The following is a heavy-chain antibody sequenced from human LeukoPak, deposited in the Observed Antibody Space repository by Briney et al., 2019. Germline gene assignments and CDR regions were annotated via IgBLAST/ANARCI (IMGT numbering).Heavy chain of an antibody. J-gene: IGHJ6*02. V-gene: IGHV3-7*03. D-gene: IGHD3-3*01. Sequence: GGSLRLSCAASGFTFSSYWMSWVRQAPGKGLEWVANIKQDGSEKYYVDSVKGRFTISRDNAKNSLYLQMNSLRAEDTAVYYCARVRKTNPDDDFWSGYYYYYGMDVWSQGTTVTVSS. CDR2: IKQDGSEK. CDR3: ARVRKTNPDDDFWSGYYYYYGMDV. CDR1: GFTFSSYW.